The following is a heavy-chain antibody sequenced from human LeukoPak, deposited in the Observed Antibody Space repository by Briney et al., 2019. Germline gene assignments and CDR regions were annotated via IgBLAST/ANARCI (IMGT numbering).Heavy chain of an antibody. CDR1: GFAFSSYA. J-gene: IGHJ4*02. Sequence: GGSLRLSCADSGFAFSSYAMSWVRQAPGKGLEWVSAISGSGGSTYYADSVKGRFTISRDNSKNTLYLQMNSLRAEDTAVYYCAKDTAMVDFDYWGQGTLVTVSS. V-gene: IGHV3-23*01. D-gene: IGHD5-18*01. CDR2: ISGSGGST. CDR3: AKDTAMVDFDY.